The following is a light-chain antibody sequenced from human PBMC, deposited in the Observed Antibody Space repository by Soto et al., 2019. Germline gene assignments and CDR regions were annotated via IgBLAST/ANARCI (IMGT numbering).Light chain of an antibody. CDR1: NIGYKT. J-gene: IGLJ2*01. Sequence: SYELTQPPSASVAPGQTATFICGGDNIGYKTVHWYQQRPGQAPVLVVYDDSDRPSGIPERFSGSNSGNTATLTINRVEAGDEADYYCQVWDSGSDLFGGGTKLTVL. CDR2: DDS. CDR3: QVWDSGSDL. V-gene: IGLV3-21*02.